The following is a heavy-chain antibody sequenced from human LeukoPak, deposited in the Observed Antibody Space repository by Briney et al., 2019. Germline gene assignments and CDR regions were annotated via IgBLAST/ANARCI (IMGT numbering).Heavy chain of an antibody. CDR2: IRSKANSYAT. J-gene: IGHJ4*02. V-gene: IGHV3-73*01. CDR3: AKDRADVVPTMVLDY. Sequence: GSLKLSCATSGFTFSGSAIHWVRQASGKGLEWVGRIRSKANSYATTDAASVKGRFTISRDDSKNTAYLQMNSLKTEDMAVYYCAKDRADVVPTMVLDYWGQGILVTVSS. CDR1: GFTFSGSA. D-gene: IGHD5-12*01.